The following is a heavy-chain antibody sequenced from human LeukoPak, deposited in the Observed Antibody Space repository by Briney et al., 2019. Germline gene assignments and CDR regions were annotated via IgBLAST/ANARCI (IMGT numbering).Heavy chain of an antibody. Sequence: PSETLSLTCTVSGYSISSGYYWGWIRQPPGKGLEWIGSIYHSGSTYYNPSLKSRVTISVDTSKNQFSLKLSSVTAADTAVYYCASLTTVTTDYWGQGTLVTVSS. CDR3: ASLTTVTTDY. V-gene: IGHV4-38-2*02. CDR2: IYHSGST. CDR1: GYSISSGYY. J-gene: IGHJ4*02. D-gene: IGHD4-17*01.